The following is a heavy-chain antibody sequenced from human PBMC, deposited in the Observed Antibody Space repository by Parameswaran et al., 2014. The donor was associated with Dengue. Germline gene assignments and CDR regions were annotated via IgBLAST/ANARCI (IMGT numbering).Heavy chain of an antibody. CDR3: VRGGLFYYGMDV. Sequence: WIRQSPSRGLECLGRTYYRSKWYSAYAASVKSRITINPDTSKNQFSLQLTSATPEDTAVYYCVRGGLFYYGMDVWGQETTGTVSS. D-gene: IGHD6-19*01. CDR2: TYYRSKWYS. J-gene: IGHJ6*02. V-gene: IGHV6-1*01.